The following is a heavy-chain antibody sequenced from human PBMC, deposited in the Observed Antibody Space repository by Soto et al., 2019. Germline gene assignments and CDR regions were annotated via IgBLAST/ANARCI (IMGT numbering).Heavy chain of an antibody. J-gene: IGHJ4*02. Sequence: GGSLRLSCAIYESTVRRDWMNWVRQAPGKGLEWVAHINQDGSQKYYVDSVKGRFTISRDNANNLLSLQMNTLGAGDTAIYYCSGGVGDAFWGQGTLVTVSS. V-gene: IGHV3-7*04. D-gene: IGHD1-26*01. CDR1: ESTVRRDW. CDR2: INQDGSQK. CDR3: SGGVGDAF.